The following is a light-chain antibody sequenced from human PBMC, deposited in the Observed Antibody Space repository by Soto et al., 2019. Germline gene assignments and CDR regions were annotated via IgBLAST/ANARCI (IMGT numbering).Light chain of an antibody. J-gene: IGKJ2*01. CDR1: QSISTS. Sequence: DIQMTQSPSSLSASVGDRVTITCRASQSISTSLNWYQQKPGQAPKLLIYAASYLQSGVPSRFSGSGSGTEFTLTISSLQPDDLATYFCQQSDHSPMYTFGQGTDLKIK. CDR3: QQSDHSPMYT. CDR2: AAS. V-gene: IGKV1-39*01.